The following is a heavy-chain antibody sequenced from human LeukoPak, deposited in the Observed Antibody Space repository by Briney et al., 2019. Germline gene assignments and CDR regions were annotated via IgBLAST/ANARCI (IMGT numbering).Heavy chain of an antibody. CDR1: GGSISSYY. CDR3: ARDCSSTSCLLGAFDI. Sequence: PSETLSLTCTVSGGSISSYYWSWIRQPAGKGLEWIGRIYTSGSTNYNPSLKSRVTLSVATSKNQFSLKLSSVTAADTAVYYCARDCSSTSCLLGAFDIWGQGTMVTVSS. D-gene: IGHD2-2*01. CDR2: IYTSGST. V-gene: IGHV4-4*07. J-gene: IGHJ3*02.